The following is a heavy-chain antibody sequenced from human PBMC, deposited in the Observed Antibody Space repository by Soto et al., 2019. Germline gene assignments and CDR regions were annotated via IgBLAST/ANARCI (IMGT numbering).Heavy chain of an antibody. J-gene: IGHJ4*02. V-gene: IGHV1-2*02. CDR1: GYTFTGYY. D-gene: IGHD2-2*02. Sequence: ASVKVSCKASGYTFTGYYMHWVRQAPGQGLEWMGWINPNSGGTNYAQKFQGRVTMTRDTSISTAYMELSRLRSDDTAVYYCAAVLAAIQLDFDYWGQGTLVTVS. CDR2: INPNSGGT. CDR3: AAVLAAIQLDFDY.